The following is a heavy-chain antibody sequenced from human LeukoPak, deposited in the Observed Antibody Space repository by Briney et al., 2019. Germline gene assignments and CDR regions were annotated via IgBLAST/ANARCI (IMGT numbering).Heavy chain of an antibody. J-gene: IGHJ5*02. V-gene: IGHV4-34*01. CDR1: GGSFSGYY. CDR3: GGWLYEITGNWFDP. D-gene: IGHD6-19*01. CDR2: INHSGST. Sequence: SETLSLTCAVYGGSFSGYYWSWIRQPPGKGLEWIGEINHSGSTNYSPSLKSRVTISVDTSKNQFSLKLSSVTAADTAVYYRGGWLYEITGNWFDPWGQGTLVTVSS.